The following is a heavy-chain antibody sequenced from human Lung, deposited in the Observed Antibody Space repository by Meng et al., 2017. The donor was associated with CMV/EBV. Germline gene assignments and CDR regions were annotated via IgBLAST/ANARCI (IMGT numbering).Heavy chain of an antibody. CDR2: IRHSGDIT. Sequence: SETLSLXCAVYGGSFSGYYWSWIRQTPGKGLEWIGEIRHSGDITNYNPSLKSRVTISIDTSKKQFSLKLSAVTAADTAVYYCARQYSSSYYSDYWGQGTLVTVSS. D-gene: IGHD6-6*01. V-gene: IGHV4-34*01. CDR3: ARQYSSSYYSDY. CDR1: GGSFSGYY. J-gene: IGHJ4*02.